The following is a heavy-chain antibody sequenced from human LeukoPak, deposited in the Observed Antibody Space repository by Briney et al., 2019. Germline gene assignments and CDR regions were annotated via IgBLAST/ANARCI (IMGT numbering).Heavy chain of an antibody. V-gene: IGHV4-59*01. Sequence: SETLSLTCTVSGGSISSYYWSWIRQPPGKGLEWIGYIYYSGSTNYNPSLKSRGTISVYTSKNPFSLKLSSVTAADTAVYYCARLKYYYDSSGYRAEYFQHWGQGTLVTVSS. J-gene: IGHJ1*01. CDR1: GGSISSYY. CDR2: IYYSGST. D-gene: IGHD3-22*01. CDR3: ARLKYYYDSSGYRAEYFQH.